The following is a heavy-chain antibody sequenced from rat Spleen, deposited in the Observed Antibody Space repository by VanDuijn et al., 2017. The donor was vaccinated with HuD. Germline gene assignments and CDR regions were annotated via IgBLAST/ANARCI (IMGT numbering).Heavy chain of an antibody. CDR2: INKDSSII. V-gene: IGHV4-2*01. D-gene: IGHD1-9*01. Sequence: EVKLVESGGGLVQPGRSLKLSCAASGFDFSDYWMGWVRQAPGKGLEWIGEINKDSSIIDYAPSLKDKFTISRDNAQNTLYLQMSKLGSEDTATYYCARRHYGYTDYFDYWGQGVMVTVSS. CDR1: GFDFSDYW. CDR3: ARRHYGYTDYFDY. J-gene: IGHJ2*01.